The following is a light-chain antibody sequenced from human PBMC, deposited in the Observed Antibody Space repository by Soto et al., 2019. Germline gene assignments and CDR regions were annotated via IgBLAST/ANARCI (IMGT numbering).Light chain of an antibody. CDR2: NAS. CDR3: QQRHNWPRT. J-gene: IGKJ1*01. CDR1: QSVSKY. V-gene: IGKV3-11*01. Sequence: EIVLTQSPATLSSSRVERDTLXVTASQSVSKYLAWYQQKPGQAPRLLIYNASNRATGIPVRFSGSGSGTDFTLTISSLEPEDSAVYYCQQRHNWPRTFGQGTKVDIK.